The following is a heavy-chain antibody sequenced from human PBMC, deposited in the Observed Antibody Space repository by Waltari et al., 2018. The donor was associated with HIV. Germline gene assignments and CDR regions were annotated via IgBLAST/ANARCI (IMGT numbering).Heavy chain of an antibody. D-gene: IGHD6-19*01. V-gene: IGHV1-8*01. CDR2: MNPNSGNT. CDR1: GYTFSGHD. CDR3: ARGIEVAGTEFQH. J-gene: IGHJ1*01. Sequence: QVQLVQSGAEVKKPGASVKVPCKASGYTFSGHDINWVRQATGQGLEWMGWMNPNSGNTGYAQKFQGRVSMTRNTSISTAYMEMSSLRSEDTAVYYCARGIEVAGTEFQHWGQGTLVTVSS.